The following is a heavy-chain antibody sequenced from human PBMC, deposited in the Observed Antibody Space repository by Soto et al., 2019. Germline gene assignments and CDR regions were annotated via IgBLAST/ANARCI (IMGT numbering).Heavy chain of an antibody. D-gene: IGHD3-3*01. Sequence: SETLSLTCAVYGGSFSGYYWSWIRQPPGKGLEWIGEINHSGSTNYNPSLKSRVTISVDTSKNQFSLKLSSVTAADTAVYYCARGNDFWSGDGVDVWGQGTTVTVSS. J-gene: IGHJ6*02. CDR2: INHSGST. CDR1: GGSFSGYY. V-gene: IGHV4-34*01. CDR3: ARGNDFWSGDGVDV.